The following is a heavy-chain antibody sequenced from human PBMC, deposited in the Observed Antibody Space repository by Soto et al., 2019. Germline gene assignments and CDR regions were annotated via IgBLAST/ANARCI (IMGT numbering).Heavy chain of an antibody. D-gene: IGHD6-19*01. CDR2: IKSKTDGGTT. J-gene: IGHJ4*02. CDR3: TTDPQLSPAVAGNY. V-gene: IGHV3-15*01. Sequence: LRLSCAASGFTFSNAWMSWVRQAPGKGLEWVGRIKSKTDGGTTDYAAPVKGRFTISRDDSKNTLYLQMNSLKTEDTAVYYCTTDPQLSPAVAGNYWGQGTLVTVSS. CDR1: GFTFSNAW.